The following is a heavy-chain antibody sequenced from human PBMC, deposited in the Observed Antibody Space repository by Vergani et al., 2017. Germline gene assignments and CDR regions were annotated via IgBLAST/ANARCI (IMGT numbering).Heavy chain of an antibody. V-gene: IGHV3-23*01. CDR3: AKDPSVAGTGLTQYDY. CDR2: ISGSGGST. D-gene: IGHD6-19*01. CDR1: GFTFSSYA. Sequence: EVQLLESGGGLVQPGGSLRLSCAASGFTFSSYAMSWVRQAPGKGLEWVSAISGSGGSTYYADSVKGRFTISGDNSKNTLYLQMNSRRAEDTAVYYCAKDPSVAGTGLTQYDYWGQGTLVTVSS. J-gene: IGHJ4*02.